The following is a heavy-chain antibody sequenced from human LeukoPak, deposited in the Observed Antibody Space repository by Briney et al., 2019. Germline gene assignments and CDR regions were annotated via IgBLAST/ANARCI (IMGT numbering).Heavy chain of an antibody. D-gene: IGHD6-13*01. V-gene: IGHV1-18*01. CDR3: AVSIAAAGHYFDY. J-gene: IGHJ4*02. CDR1: GYTFINYG. CDR2: ISAYSGNT. Sequence: GASVKVSCKASGYTFINYGISWVRQAPGQGLEWMGWISAYSGNTDYAQKLQGRVTMTTDTSTSTAYMELRSLRSDDTAVYYCAVSIAAAGHYFDYWGQGTLVTVSS.